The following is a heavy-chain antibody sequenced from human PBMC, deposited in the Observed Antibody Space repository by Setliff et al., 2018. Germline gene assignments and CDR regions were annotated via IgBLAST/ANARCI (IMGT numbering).Heavy chain of an antibody. CDR3: ASSPSASSGWYYLYYYYYMDV. Sequence: GGSLRLSCAASGFTFSSYSMSWVRQAPGKGLEWVSSISSSSSYIYYADSVKGRFTISRDNAKNSLYLQMNSLRAEDTAVYYCASSPSASSGWYYLYYYYYMDVWGKGTTVTVSS. V-gene: IGHV3-21*01. D-gene: IGHD6-19*01. CDR1: GFTFSSYS. CDR2: ISSSSSYI. J-gene: IGHJ6*03.